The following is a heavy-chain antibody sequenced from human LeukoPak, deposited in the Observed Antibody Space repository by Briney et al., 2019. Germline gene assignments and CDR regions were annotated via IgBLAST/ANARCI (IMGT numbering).Heavy chain of an antibody. D-gene: IGHD2-2*01. Sequence: TSVKVSCKAPGGTFSSYAISWVRQAPGQGLEWMGRISAHNGNTNYVQKLQGRVTMTTDTSTSTAYMELRSLRSDDTAVYYCARDPDPWYCSSTSCPKDSWFDPWGQGTLVTVSS. CDR1: GGTFSSYA. V-gene: IGHV1-18*01. CDR2: ISAHNGNT. J-gene: IGHJ5*02. CDR3: ARDPDPWYCSSTSCPKDSWFDP.